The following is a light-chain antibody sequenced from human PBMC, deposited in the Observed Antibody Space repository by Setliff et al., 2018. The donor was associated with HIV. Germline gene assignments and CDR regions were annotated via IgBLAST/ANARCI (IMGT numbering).Light chain of an antibody. CDR2: EVS. Sequence: QSALTQPASVSGSPGQSITISCTGTSSDVGGYKLVSWYQQHPGKAPKLMIYEVSNRPSGVSNRFSGSKSGNTASLTISGLQTEDEADYYCSSYTTSSTSLYVFGPGTRSPS. V-gene: IGLV2-14*01. J-gene: IGLJ1*01. CDR1: SSDVGGYKL. CDR3: SSYTTSSTSLYV.